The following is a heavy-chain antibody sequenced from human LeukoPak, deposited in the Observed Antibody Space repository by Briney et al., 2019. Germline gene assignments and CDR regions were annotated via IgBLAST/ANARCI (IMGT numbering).Heavy chain of an antibody. CDR1: GFTFSSYA. V-gene: IGHV3-23*01. D-gene: IGHD3-10*01. CDR3: AKDGGQYGSGVSPGMDV. CDR2: ISGSGGST. Sequence: GGSLRLSCAASGFTFSSYAVSWVRQAPGKGLEWVSAISGSGGSTYYADTVKGRFTISSDNSKNTLYLQMHSLTAEDTAVYYCAKDGGQYGSGVSPGMDVWGQGTTVTVSS. J-gene: IGHJ6*02.